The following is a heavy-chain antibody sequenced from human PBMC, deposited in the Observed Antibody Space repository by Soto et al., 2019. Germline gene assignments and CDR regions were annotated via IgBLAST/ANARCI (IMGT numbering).Heavy chain of an antibody. CDR3: TKNSAYALDY. V-gene: IGHV4-4*02. CDR2: IHHSGGT. CDR1: GGSVSNNNW. Sequence: QVQLQESGPGPVKPSGTLSLSCAVSGGSVSNNNWWSRVRQSPGNGLEWIGEIHHSGGTSYNPSLESRATLSVDKSKNELSLRLNYVTAADTAVYYCTKNSAYALDYWGLGILVTVSS. D-gene: IGHD5-12*01. J-gene: IGHJ4*02.